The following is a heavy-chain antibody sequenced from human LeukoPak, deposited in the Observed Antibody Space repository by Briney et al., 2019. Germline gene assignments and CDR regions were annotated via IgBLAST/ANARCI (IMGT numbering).Heavy chain of an antibody. J-gene: IGHJ4*02. CDR1: GGSISSSSYY. CDR2: IYYSGST. D-gene: IGHD1-26*01. Sequence: PSETLSLTCTVSGGSISSSSYYWGWIRQPPGKGLEWIGSIYYSGSTYYNPSLKSRVTISVDTSKNQFSLKLSSVTAADTAVYYCARVFRVGGEGYFDYWGQGTLVTVSS. V-gene: IGHV4-39*07. CDR3: ARVFRVGGEGYFDY.